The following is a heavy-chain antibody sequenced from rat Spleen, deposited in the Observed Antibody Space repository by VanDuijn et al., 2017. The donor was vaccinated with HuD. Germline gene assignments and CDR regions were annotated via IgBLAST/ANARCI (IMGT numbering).Heavy chain of an antibody. Sequence: EVQLVESGGGLVQPGRSMKLSCAASGFTFSNYDMAWVRQAPTKGLEWVASINFDGSGTYYRDSVKGRFTVSRDDAKSTLYLQMDSLRSEDTATYYCASRTGNWFAYWGQGTLVTVSS. J-gene: IGHJ3*01. CDR1: GFTFSNYD. V-gene: IGHV5-25*01. CDR3: ASRTGNWFAY. D-gene: IGHD4-2*01. CDR2: INFDGSGT.